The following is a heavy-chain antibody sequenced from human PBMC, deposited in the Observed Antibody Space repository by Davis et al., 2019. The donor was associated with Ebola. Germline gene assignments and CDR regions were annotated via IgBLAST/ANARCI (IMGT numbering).Heavy chain of an antibody. CDR2: IWYDGSNK. CDR1: GFTFSSYG. CDR3: SGSSSYYYGMDV. D-gene: IGHD6-6*01. Sequence: GESLKIPCAASGFTFSSYGMHWVRQAPGKGLEWVAVIWYDGSNKYYADPLKGRFTIYRDNAKNSLYLQLNSLRAEDTAVYYCSGSSSYYYGMDVWGQGTTVIVSS. V-gene: IGHV3-33*03. J-gene: IGHJ6*02.